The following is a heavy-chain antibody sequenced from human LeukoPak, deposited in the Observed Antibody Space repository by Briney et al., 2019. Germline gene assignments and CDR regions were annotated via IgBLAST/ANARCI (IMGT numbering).Heavy chain of an antibody. V-gene: IGHV4-34*01. CDR3: ARRRYGSGSYYPRHYYFDY. J-gene: IGHJ4*02. CDR2: INHSGST. CDR1: GGSFSGYY. D-gene: IGHD3-10*01. Sequence: TSETLSLTCAVYGGSFSGYYWSWIRQPPGKGLEWIGEINHSGSTNYNPSLKSRVTLSVDTSKNQFSLKLSSVTAADTAVYYCARRRYGSGSYYPRHYYFDYWGQGTLVTVSS.